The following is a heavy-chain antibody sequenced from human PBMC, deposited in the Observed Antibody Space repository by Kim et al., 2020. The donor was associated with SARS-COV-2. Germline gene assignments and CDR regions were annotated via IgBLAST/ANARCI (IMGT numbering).Heavy chain of an antibody. CDR2: ISGSGGST. V-gene: IGHV3-23*01. J-gene: IGHJ4*02. CDR3: AKDTGYSYGYSDY. D-gene: IGHD5-18*01. Sequence: GGSLRLSCAASGFTFSSYAMSWVRQAPGKGLEWVSGISGSGGSTYYADSVKGRFTISRDNSKNTLYVQMNSLRAEDTAVYYCAKDTGYSYGYSDYWGQGTLVTVSS. CDR1: GFTFSSYA.